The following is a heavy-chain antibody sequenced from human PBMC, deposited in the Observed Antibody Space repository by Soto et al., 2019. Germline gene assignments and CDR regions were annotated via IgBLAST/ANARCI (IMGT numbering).Heavy chain of an antibody. D-gene: IGHD2-21*02. CDR2: IIPISGTA. CDR1: GGTFSIYA. Sequence: QVQLVQSGAEVKKPGSSVKVSCKASGGTFSIYAISWVRQAPGQGLEWMGGIIPISGTANYAQKFQGRVTITADDSTSTAYMELSSLRSEDTAVYYCARGAPCGGDCYLDYWGQGTLVTVSS. V-gene: IGHV1-69*01. J-gene: IGHJ4*02. CDR3: ARGAPCGGDCYLDY.